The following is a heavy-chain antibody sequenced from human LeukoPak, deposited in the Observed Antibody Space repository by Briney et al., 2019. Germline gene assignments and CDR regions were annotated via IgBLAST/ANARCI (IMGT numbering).Heavy chain of an antibody. CDR3: ARGGFLEWLSYYYYMDV. Sequence: SWVRQAPGKGLEWIGYIYYSGSTYYNPSLKSRVTISVDTSKNQFSLKLSSVTAADTAVYYCARGGFLEWLSYYYYMDVWGKGTTVTVSS. CDR2: IYYSGST. V-gene: IGHV4-30-4*08. J-gene: IGHJ6*03. D-gene: IGHD3-3*01.